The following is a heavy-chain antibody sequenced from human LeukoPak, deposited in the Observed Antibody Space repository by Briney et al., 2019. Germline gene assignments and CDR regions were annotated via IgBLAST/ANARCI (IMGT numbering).Heavy chain of an antibody. CDR2: IIPIFGTA. Sequence: ASVKVSCKASGGTSSSYAISWVRQAPRQGLEWMGGIIPIFGTANYAQKFQGRVTITTDESTSTAYMELSSLRSEDTAVYYCARGDGHCSSTSCYRGYFDYWGQGTLVTVSS. J-gene: IGHJ4*02. CDR1: GGTSSSYA. CDR3: ARGDGHCSSTSCYRGYFDY. D-gene: IGHD2-2*01. V-gene: IGHV1-69*05.